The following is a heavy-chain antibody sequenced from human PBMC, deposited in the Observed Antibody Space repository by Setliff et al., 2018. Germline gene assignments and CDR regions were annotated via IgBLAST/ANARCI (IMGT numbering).Heavy chain of an antibody. J-gene: IGHJ5*02. CDR2: INHSGST. V-gene: IGHV4-34*01. CDR1: SFSGYY. D-gene: IGHD3-22*01. Sequence: SFSGYYWSWIRQPPGKGLEWIGEINHSGSTNYNPSLKSRVTISVDTSKNQFSLKLSSVTAADTAVYYCARDGANYYDSSGYYFNWFDPWGQGTLVTVSS. CDR3: ARDGANYYDSSGYYFNWFDP.